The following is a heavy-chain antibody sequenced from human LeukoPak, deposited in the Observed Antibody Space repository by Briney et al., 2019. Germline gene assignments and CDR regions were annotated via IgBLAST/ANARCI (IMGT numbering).Heavy chain of an antibody. J-gene: IGHJ6*02. CDR3: ARDVARGVCSSGSYGMDV. D-gene: IGHD2-2*01. CDR2: ISSSSSYI. CDR1: GFTFSSYS. Sequence: GGSLRLSCAASGFTFSSYSMNWVRQAPGKGLEWVSSISSSSSYIYYADSVKGRFTISRDNAKNSLYLQMNSLRAEDTAVYYCARDVARGVCSSGSYGMDVWGQGTTVTVSS. V-gene: IGHV3-21*01.